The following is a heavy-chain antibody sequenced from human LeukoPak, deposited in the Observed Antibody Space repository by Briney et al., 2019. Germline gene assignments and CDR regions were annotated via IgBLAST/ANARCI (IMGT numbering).Heavy chain of an antibody. J-gene: IGHJ5*02. CDR2: INTGNGNT. D-gene: IGHD3-10*01. CDR1: GYTFSDHA. V-gene: IGHV1-3*04. Sequence: ASVKVSCKASGYTFSDHAMHWVRQASGQRLEWMGWINTGNGNTKYSQKFQGRVTITRDTSASTAYVELSSLRSEDTAVYYCARDRGPYYYGSGEPRNWFDPWGQGTLVTVSS. CDR3: ARDRGPYYYGSGEPRNWFDP.